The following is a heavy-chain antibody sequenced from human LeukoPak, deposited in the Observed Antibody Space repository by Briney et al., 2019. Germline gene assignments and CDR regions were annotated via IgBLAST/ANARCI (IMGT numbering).Heavy chain of an antibody. CDR3: ARLCSSSSRDYYYGMDV. CDR1: GESFSGYY. D-gene: IGHD6-6*01. J-gene: IGHJ6*02. CDR2: INHSGST. V-gene: IGHV4-34*01. Sequence: SETLSLTCAVYGESFSGYYWSWIRQPPGKGLEWIGEINHSGSTNYNPSLKSRFTISVDTSKNQFSLKLSSVTAADTAVYYCARLCSSSSRDYYYGMDVWGRGTTVTVSS.